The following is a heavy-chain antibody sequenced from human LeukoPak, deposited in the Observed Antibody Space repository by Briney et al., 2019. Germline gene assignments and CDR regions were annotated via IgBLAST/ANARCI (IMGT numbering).Heavy chain of an antibody. CDR3: AKGIVAFGELLAAFDI. Sequence: GGSLRLSCAASGFTFDDYAMHWVRQAPGKGLEWVSGISWNSGSIGYADSVKGRFTISRDNAKNSLYLQMNSLRAEDTALYYCAKGIVAFGELLAAFDIWGQGTMVTVSS. V-gene: IGHV3-9*01. CDR1: GFTFDDYA. CDR2: ISWNSGSI. D-gene: IGHD3-10*01. J-gene: IGHJ3*02.